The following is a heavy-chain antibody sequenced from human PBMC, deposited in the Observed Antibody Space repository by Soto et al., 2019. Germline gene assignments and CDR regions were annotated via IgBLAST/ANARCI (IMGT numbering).Heavy chain of an antibody. J-gene: IGHJ6*02. CDR3: ARDGGSSGWYEFGGSWYYYGMDV. V-gene: IGHV3-21*01. CDR1: GFTFSSYS. Sequence: GGSLRLSCAASGFTFSSYSMNWVRQAPGKGLEWVSSISSSSSYIYYADSVKGRFTISRDNAKNSLYLQMNSMRTEDTAVYYCARDGGSSGWYEFGGSWYYYGMDVWGQGTTVTVSS. D-gene: IGHD6-19*01. CDR2: ISSSSSYI.